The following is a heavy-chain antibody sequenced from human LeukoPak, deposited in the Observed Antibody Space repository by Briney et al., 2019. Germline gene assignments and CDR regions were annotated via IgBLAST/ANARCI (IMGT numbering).Heavy chain of an antibody. V-gene: IGHV4-30-4*01. CDR3: ARDSVIDYGDYGGSAYGMDV. Sequence: SQTLSLTCTVSGGSISIGDHYWTWIRQPPGKGLEWIGHIFYSGSTNYKPSLKSRVTISINTSKTHFSLKLSSVTAADTAVYYCARDSVIDYGDYGGSAYGMDVWGEGSTVTLPS. D-gene: IGHD4-17*01. CDR1: GGSISIGDHY. J-gene: IGHJ6*04. CDR2: IFYSGST.